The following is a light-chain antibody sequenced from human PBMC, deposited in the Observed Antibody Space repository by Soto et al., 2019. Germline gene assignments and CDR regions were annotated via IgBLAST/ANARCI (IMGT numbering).Light chain of an antibody. CDR3: QQTFGSPVT. CDR1: QDIGAS. J-gene: IGKJ4*01. V-gene: IGKV1-39*01. CDR2: SSS. Sequence: DIPMTQSPSSLSAFVGDRVTITCRASQDIGASLHWFQQKPGRAPKLLISSSSTLQSGVPSRFRGGGSGAHFTLTITSLQPEDFAAYFCQQTFGSPVTFGGGTSVEMK.